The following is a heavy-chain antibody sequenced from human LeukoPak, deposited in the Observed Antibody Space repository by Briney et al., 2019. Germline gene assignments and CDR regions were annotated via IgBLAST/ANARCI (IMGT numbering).Heavy chain of an antibody. CDR2: ISAYNGNT. CDR1: GYTFNNYG. Sequence: ASVKVSCKASGYTFNNYGISWVRQAPGQGLEWMGWISAYNGNTNYAQKLQGRVTMTTDTSTSTAYMELRSLRSDDTAVYYCARDISARDEAWWFDPWGQGTLVTVSS. D-gene: IGHD5-24*01. CDR3: ARDISARDEAWWFDP. V-gene: IGHV1-18*01. J-gene: IGHJ5*02.